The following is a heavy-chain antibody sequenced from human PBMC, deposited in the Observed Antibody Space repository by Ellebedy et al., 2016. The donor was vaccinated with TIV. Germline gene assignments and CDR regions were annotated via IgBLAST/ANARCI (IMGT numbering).Heavy chain of an antibody. CDR1: GFTFTGYF. J-gene: IGHJ6*02. Sequence: AASVKVSCKASGFTFTGYFLHWVRQAPGQGLEWMGWINPNNGGTNYAQKFQGRVTMTRDTPISTAYMELSRLRSDDTAVYYCAREKWTTVVNYYGMDVWGQGTTVTVSS. CDR3: AREKWTTVVNYYGMDV. D-gene: IGHD4-23*01. CDR2: INPNNGGT. V-gene: IGHV1-2*02.